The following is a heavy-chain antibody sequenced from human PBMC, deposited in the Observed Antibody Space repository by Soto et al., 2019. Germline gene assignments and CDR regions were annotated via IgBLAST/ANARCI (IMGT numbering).Heavy chain of an antibody. Sequence: AETLSLTCTVSRDCISTGTDYGSWIRQPPGKGLEWIANIYYSGSTFYNPSLKSRVTISLDTSKNQFSLKLRSVTAADTAVYYCARHEAGWYFDSSGQGTLVSVSS. CDR3: ARHEAGWYFDS. V-gene: IGHV4-39*01. CDR2: IYYSGST. D-gene: IGHD6-25*01. CDR1: RDCISTGTDY. J-gene: IGHJ4*02.